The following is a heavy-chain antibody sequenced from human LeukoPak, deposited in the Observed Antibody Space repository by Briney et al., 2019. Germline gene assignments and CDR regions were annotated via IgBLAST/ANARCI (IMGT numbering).Heavy chain of an antibody. CDR1: GGSINSYW. Sequence: SETLSPTCSVSGGSINSYWWSWIRQPAGKGLEFIGRIYTTGMTNYNPSLKSRVSMSVDTSKNQFSLELRSVTAADTAVYFCARAGYTISSYRLDYWGQGALVTVSS. CDR2: IYTTGMT. CDR3: ARAGYTISSYRLDY. J-gene: IGHJ4*02. V-gene: IGHV4-4*07. D-gene: IGHD3-16*02.